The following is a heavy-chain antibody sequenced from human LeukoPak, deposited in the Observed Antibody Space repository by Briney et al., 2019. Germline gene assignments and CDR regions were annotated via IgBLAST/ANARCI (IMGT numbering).Heavy chain of an antibody. Sequence: SVKVSCKASGGTFSSYAISWLRQAPGQGLEWMGGIIPIFGTANYAQKFQGRVTITADESTSTAYMELSSLRSEDTAVYYCARDLLEVGGTERNWFDPWGQGTLVTVSS. V-gene: IGHV1-69*01. CDR1: GGTFSSYA. CDR3: ARDLLEVGGTERNWFDP. CDR2: IIPIFGTA. D-gene: IGHD1-26*01. J-gene: IGHJ5*02.